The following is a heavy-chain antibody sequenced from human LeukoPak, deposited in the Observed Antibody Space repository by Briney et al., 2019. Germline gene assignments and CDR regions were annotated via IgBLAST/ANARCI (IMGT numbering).Heavy chain of an antibody. CDR1: GGTFSSYA. J-gene: IGHJ4*02. CDR2: IIPILGIA. D-gene: IGHD6-13*01. CDR3: ARGPRRVSTYLFDY. V-gene: IGHV1-69*04. Sequence: SVKVSCKASGGTFSSYAISWVRQAPGQGLEWMGRIIPILGIANYAQQFQGRVTITADKSTSTAYMELSSLRSEDTAVYYCARGPRRVSTYLFDYWGQGTLVTVSS.